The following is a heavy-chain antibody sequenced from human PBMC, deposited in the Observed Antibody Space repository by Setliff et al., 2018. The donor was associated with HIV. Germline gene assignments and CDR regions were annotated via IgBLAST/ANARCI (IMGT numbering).Heavy chain of an antibody. Sequence: KPSETLSLTCTVSGASISSGNYYWSWIRQPAGKGLEWIGRIYTSGITSYNPSLESRVTIPMDTSKNQFSLKLSSVTAADTALYFCARHGRSYDSGRWYNWFDSWGQGTPVTVPS. V-gene: IGHV4-61*02. D-gene: IGHD3-10*01. CDR2: IYTSGIT. J-gene: IGHJ5*01. CDR1: GASISSGNYY. CDR3: ARHGRSYDSGRWYNWFDS.